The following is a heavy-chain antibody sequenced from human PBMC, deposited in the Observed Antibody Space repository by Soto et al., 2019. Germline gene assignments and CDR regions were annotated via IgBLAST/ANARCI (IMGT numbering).Heavy chain of an antibody. CDR2: ISYDGSIE. D-gene: IGHD3-10*01. CDR3: GRDWVWFGAHPIDN. Sequence: QVQVVESGGGVVQPGRSLRLSCAASEFTFSNYGMHWVRQAPGKGLDWVAVISYDGSIEYYSESVKGRFTMSRDNSENTVYLQMNSLRTEDTAVYFCGRDWVWFGAHPIDNWGQGTLVTVSS. J-gene: IGHJ4*02. CDR1: EFTFSNYG. V-gene: IGHV3-30*03.